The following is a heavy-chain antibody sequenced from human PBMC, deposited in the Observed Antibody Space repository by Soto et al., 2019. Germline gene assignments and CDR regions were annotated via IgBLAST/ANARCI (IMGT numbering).Heavy chain of an antibody. J-gene: IGHJ3*01. CDR2: IYYRGNT. Sequence: QVQLQESGPGLLKPSETLSLTCTVSGDSISPYFWSWIRQPPGKGLEFVAYIYYRGNTVYNPSLKTRATISVDTTKNQFSLPLTSVTAADTAMYYCARHQLQTGWSSPSDLWGQGTMVTVSS. D-gene: IGHD6-19*01. CDR3: ARHQLQTGWSSPSDL. V-gene: IGHV4-59*08. CDR1: GDSISPYF.